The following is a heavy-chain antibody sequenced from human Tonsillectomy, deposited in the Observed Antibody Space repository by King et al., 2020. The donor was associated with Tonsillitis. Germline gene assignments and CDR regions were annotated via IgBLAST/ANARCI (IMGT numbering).Heavy chain of an antibody. J-gene: IGHJ4*02. Sequence: QLQESGPGLVKPSETLSLTCTVSGGSISSYYWTWIRQPPGKGLEWIGNIYNSGYTNYNPSLKSRVTISVDTSKNQFSLKLSSVTTADTAVYYWARGNLNYYDSSGLSYFDYWGQGTLVTVSS. CDR2: IYNSGYT. CDR3: ARGNLNYYDSSGLSYFDY. D-gene: IGHD3-22*01. CDR1: GGSISSYY. V-gene: IGHV4-59*01.